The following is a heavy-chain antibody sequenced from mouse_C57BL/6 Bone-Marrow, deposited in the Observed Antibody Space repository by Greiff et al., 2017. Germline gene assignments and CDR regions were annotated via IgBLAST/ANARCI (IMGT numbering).Heavy chain of an antibody. V-gene: IGHV1-77*01. Sequence: QVQLQQSGAELVKPGASVKISCKASGYTFTDYYINWVKQRPGQGLEWIGKIGPGSGSTYYNEKFKGKATLTADKSSSTAYMQLSSLTSEDSAVYFCERRDYGSSYVPYWYFDGWGTGTTVTVSS. CDR1: GYTFTDYY. J-gene: IGHJ1*03. CDR3: ERRDYGSSYVPYWYFDG. CDR2: IGPGSGST. D-gene: IGHD1-1*01.